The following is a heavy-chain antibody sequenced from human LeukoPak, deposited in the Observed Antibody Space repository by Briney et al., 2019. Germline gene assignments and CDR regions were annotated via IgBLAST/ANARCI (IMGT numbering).Heavy chain of an antibody. D-gene: IGHD5-18*01. V-gene: IGHV3-53*01. CDR3: ARDPVDTAMTFDY. CDR1: GFTVSSNS. CDR2: IYSGGNT. Sequence: GGSLRLSCTVSGFTVSSNSMSWVRQAPGKGLEWVSFIYSGGNTLYSDSAKGRFTISRDNSKNTLYLQMNSLRAEDMAVYYCARDPVDTAMTFDYWGQGTLVTVSS. J-gene: IGHJ4*02.